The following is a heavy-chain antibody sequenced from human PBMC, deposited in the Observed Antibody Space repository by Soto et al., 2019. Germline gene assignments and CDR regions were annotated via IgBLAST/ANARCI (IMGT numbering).Heavy chain of an antibody. D-gene: IGHD4-4*01. Sequence: PSETLSLTCAVSGGSISYYYWNWIRQPPGKGLEWIGYIYYSGSTNYNPSLKSRVTISVDTSKNQFSLRLNSVTAADTAVYYCARFDYSNYRNFIDYWGQGTLVTVSS. CDR1: GGSISYYY. J-gene: IGHJ4*02. V-gene: IGHV4-59*01. CDR3: ARFDYSNYRNFIDY. CDR2: IYYSGST.